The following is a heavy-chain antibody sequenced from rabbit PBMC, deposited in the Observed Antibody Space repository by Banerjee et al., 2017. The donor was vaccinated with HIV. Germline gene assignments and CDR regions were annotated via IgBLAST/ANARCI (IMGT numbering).Heavy chain of an antibody. V-gene: IGHV1S45*01. CDR2: IYTGSSAST. CDR1: GFDLSSYYY. CDR3: ARDLAGVTGWNFGL. D-gene: IGHD4-1*01. Sequence: QEQLEESGGGLVKPEGSLTLTCKASGFDLSSYYYICWVRQAPEKGLELIACIYTGSSASTYYASWAKGRFTISRTSSTTVTLQMTSLTVADTATYFCARDLAGVTGWNFGLWGPGTLVTVS. J-gene: IGHJ6*01.